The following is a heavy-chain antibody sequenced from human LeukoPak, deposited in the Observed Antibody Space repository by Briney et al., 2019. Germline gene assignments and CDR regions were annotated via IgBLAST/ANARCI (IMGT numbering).Heavy chain of an antibody. Sequence: PSETLSLTCAVYGGSFSGYYWSWIRQPPGEGLEWIGEINHSRSTNYNPSLKSRVTISVDTSKNQFSLKLSSVTAADTAVYYCARAVGVGPIRGFIHYYYMDVWGKGTTVTVSS. CDR1: GGSFSGYY. D-gene: IGHD1-26*01. V-gene: IGHV4-34*01. CDR2: INHSRST. J-gene: IGHJ6*03. CDR3: ARAVGVGPIRGFIHYYYMDV.